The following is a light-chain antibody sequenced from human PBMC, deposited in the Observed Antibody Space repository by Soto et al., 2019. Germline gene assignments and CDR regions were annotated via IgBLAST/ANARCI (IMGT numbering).Light chain of an antibody. CDR3: QQYNNWPPRT. CDR1: QSVGSN. Sequence: IVMTQSPATVSVSPGERATLSCRASQSVGSNLAWYQQNPGQAPRLLIYGASARVTGIPARFSGSGSGTEFPLTISSLQPEDFAVYHCQQYNNWPPRTFGQGTKVEIK. V-gene: IGKV3-15*01. CDR2: GAS. J-gene: IGKJ2*01.